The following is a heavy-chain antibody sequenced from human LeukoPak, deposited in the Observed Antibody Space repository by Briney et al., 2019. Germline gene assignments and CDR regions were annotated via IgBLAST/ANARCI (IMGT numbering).Heavy chain of an antibody. D-gene: IGHD6-19*01. CDR1: GGTFSSYA. V-gene: IGHV1-69*13. Sequence: GASVKVSCKASGGTFSSYAISWVRQAPGRGLEWMGGIIPIFGTANYAQKFQGRVTITADESTSTAYMELSSLRSEDTAVYYCAREVRAVAGTNWFDPWGQGTLVTVSS. CDR2: IIPIFGTA. CDR3: AREVRAVAGTNWFDP. J-gene: IGHJ5*02.